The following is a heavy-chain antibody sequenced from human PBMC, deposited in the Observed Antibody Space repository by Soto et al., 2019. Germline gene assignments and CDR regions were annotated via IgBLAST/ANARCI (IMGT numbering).Heavy chain of an antibody. CDR3: ARHGFGPLHGLVDV. J-gene: IGHJ6*04. CDR2: INYDGYY. CDR1: GGSITNYY. Sequence: QVQLQESGPGLVKPSETLSLTCTVSGGSITNYYCSWSRQPPGKGLEWIGDINYDGYYAYNLSLQRRVTLSMDASSTQFSLMLESVTATDTAVYYCARHGFGPLHGLVDVWGSGTTVIVSS. D-gene: IGHD3-10*01. V-gene: IGHV4-59*08.